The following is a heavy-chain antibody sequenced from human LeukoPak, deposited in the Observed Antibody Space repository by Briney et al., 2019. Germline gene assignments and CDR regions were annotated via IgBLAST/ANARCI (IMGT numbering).Heavy chain of an antibody. J-gene: IGHJ6*02. D-gene: IGHD2-2*01. Sequence: SVKVSCTASGGTFSSYAISWVRQAPGQGLEWMGGVIPIFGTANYAQKFQGRVTMTEDTSTDTAYMELSSLRSEDTAVYYCATGYCSSASCYAETNHYYYYGMDVWGQGTTVTVSS. CDR1: GGTFSSYA. V-gene: IGHV1-69*06. CDR2: VIPIFGTA. CDR3: ATGYCSSASCYAETNHYYYYGMDV.